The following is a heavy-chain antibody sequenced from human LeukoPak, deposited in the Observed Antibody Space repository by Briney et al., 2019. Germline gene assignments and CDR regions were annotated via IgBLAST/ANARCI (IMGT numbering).Heavy chain of an antibody. J-gene: IGHJ3*02. CDR3: AKGPNRYGDPKRSPAFDI. CDR1: GFTFSSYA. D-gene: IGHD4-17*01. Sequence: GGSLRLSCAASGFTFSSYAMSWVRQAPGKGVEWVSAISGSGGSTYYADSVKGRFTISRDNSKNTLYLQMNSLRAEDTAVYYCAKGPNRYGDPKRSPAFDIWGQGTMVTVSS. V-gene: IGHV3-23*01. CDR2: ISGSGGST.